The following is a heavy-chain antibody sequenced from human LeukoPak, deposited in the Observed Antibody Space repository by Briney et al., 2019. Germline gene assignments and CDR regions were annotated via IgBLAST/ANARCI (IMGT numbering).Heavy chain of an antibody. CDR2: ISGSGGST. Sequence: GGSLRLSCAASGFTFSSYGMSWVRQAPGKGLDWVSAISGSGGSTYYADSVKGRFTISRDNSKDALYLQMNSLRAEDTAVYYCARVRTAWYEGTFDYWGQGTLVTVSS. V-gene: IGHV3-23*01. CDR3: ARVRTAWYEGTFDY. CDR1: GFTFSSYG. J-gene: IGHJ4*02. D-gene: IGHD6-13*01.